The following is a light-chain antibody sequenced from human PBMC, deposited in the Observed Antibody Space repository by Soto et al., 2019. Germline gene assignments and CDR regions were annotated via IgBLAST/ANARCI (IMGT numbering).Light chain of an antibody. CDR3: KQSTLSPIT. J-gene: IGKJ5*01. CDR2: SVS. Sequence: VVVTQSQLSLLHPLGQQASISGRSRKSLVYRDRNTYLNWYQQRPGISPRLLIYSVSRWQTGVPSRFSGSGLGTEFTLNISSLQAEDVATYYCKQSTLSPITFGQGTILEIK. V-gene: IGKV2D-30*01. CDR1: KSLVYRDRNTY.